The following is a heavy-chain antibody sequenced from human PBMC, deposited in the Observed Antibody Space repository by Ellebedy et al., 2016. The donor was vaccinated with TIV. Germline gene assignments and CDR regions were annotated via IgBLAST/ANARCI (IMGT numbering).Heavy chain of an antibody. CDR3: ARFRYTSAWHLGHNGLDC. J-gene: IGHJ4*02. D-gene: IGHD6-19*01. Sequence: GESLKISCAASGLTFSSHAMSWVRQAPGKGLEWISFISIDGGATYYSDSVKGRFTISRDNAAQSLYLQINNRRADDTAVYYCARFRYTSAWHLGHNGLDCWGQGTLVSVSS. V-gene: IGHV3-48*04. CDR2: ISIDGGAT. CDR1: GLTFSSHA.